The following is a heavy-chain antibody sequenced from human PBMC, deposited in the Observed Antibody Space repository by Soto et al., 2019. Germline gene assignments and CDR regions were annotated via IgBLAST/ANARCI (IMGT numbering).Heavy chain of an antibody. CDR3: ARDNSSGWYYFDL. CDR2: IYSAGNT. D-gene: IGHD6-19*01. Sequence: TGGSLRLSCAASGFSVSSNYMSWVRQAPGKGLEWISVIYSAGNTYYADSMKGRFTISRDNSKNTVYLQMNSLRAEDTAIYYCARDNSSGWYYFDLWGQGTQVTVSS. J-gene: IGHJ4*02. CDR1: GFSVSSNY. V-gene: IGHV3-53*01.